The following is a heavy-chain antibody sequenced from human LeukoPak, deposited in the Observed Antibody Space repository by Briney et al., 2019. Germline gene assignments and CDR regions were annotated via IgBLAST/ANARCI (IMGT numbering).Heavy chain of an antibody. CDR1: GFTFDDYG. J-gene: IGHJ2*01. V-gene: IGHV4-38-2*01. CDR2: IYHSGNT. CDR3: ARVEGYCRGGSCYYWYFDL. Sequence: PGGSLRLSCAASGFTFDDYGMSWIRQPPGKGLEWIGSIYHSGNTYYNPSLKSRVTISVDTSKNQFSLRLSSVTAADTAVYYCARVEGYCRGGSCYYWYFDLWGRGALVTVSS. D-gene: IGHD2-15*01.